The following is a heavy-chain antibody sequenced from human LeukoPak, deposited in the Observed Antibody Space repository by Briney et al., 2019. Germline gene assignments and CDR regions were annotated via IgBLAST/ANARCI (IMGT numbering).Heavy chain of an antibody. CDR3: AGDRTVTTSWYFDL. V-gene: IGHV3-7*01. CDR1: GFTFSSYW. Sequence: GGSLRLSCATSGFTFSSYWMSWVRQAPGKGLEWVANIKQDGSAKYYVDSVKGRFTIYRDNAKNSLYLQMNSLRAEDTAVYYCAGDRTVTTSWYFDLWGRGTLVTVSS. J-gene: IGHJ2*01. D-gene: IGHD4-17*01. CDR2: IKQDGSAK.